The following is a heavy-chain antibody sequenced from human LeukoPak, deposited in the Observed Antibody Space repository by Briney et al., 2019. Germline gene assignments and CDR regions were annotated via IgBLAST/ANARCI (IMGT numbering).Heavy chain of an antibody. D-gene: IGHD2-2*01. CDR3: ARAEYQLLADYYYMDV. V-gene: IGHV4-39*07. CDR1: GGSISSSSYY. J-gene: IGHJ6*03. Sequence: SETLSLTCTVSGGSISSSSYYWSWIRQPPGKGLEWIGEINHSGSTNYNPSLKSRVTISVDTSKNQFSLKLSSVTAADTAVYYCARAEYQLLADYYYMDVWGKGTTVTVSS. CDR2: INHSGST.